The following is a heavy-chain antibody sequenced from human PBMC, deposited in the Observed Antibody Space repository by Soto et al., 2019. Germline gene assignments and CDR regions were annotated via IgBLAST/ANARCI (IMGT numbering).Heavy chain of an antibody. CDR2: ISYDGSNK. CDR3: ARDLRAYYYYYYGMDV. Sequence: GGSLRLSCAASGFTFSSYAIHWVRPAPGKGLEWVAVISYDGSNKYYADSVKGRFTISRDNSKNTLYLQMNSLRAEDTAVFYCARDLRAYYYYYYGMDVWGQGTTVTVSS. V-gene: IGHV3-30-3*01. CDR1: GFTFSSYA. J-gene: IGHJ6*02.